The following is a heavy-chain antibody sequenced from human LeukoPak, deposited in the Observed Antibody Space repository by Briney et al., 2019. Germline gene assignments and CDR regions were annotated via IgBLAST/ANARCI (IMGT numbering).Heavy chain of an antibody. Sequence: PGESLKISCKGSGYSFTNYWIGWVRQMPGKGLEWMGIIYPGDSDTRYSPSFQGQVTISADKSISTAYLQWSSLKASDTAMYYCATSYGYCSGGSCYANWFDPWGQGTLVTVSS. CDR3: ATSYGYCSGGSCYANWFDP. CDR1: GYSFTNYW. D-gene: IGHD2-15*01. J-gene: IGHJ5*02. V-gene: IGHV5-51*01. CDR2: IYPGDSDT.